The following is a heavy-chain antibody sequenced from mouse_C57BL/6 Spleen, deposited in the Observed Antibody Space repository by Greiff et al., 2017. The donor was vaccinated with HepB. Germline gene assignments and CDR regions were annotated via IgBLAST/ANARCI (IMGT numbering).Heavy chain of an antibody. J-gene: IGHJ3*01. Sequence: QVQLQQSGAELVRPGTSVKVSCKASGYAFTNYLIEWVKQRPGQGLEWIGVINPGSGGTNYNEKFKGKATLTADKSSSTAYMQLSSLTSEDSAVYFCASRGSSYPAWFAYWGQGTLVTVSA. D-gene: IGHD1-1*01. CDR2: INPGSGGT. V-gene: IGHV1-54*01. CDR3: ASRGSSYPAWFAY. CDR1: GYAFTNYL.